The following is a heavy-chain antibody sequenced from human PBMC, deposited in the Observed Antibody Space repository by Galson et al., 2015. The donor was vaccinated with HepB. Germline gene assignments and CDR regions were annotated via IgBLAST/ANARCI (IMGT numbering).Heavy chain of an antibody. CDR1: GYTFSDYY. J-gene: IGHJ3*02. Sequence: SVKVSCKASGYTFSDYYMHWVRQAPGQGLEWVGWINAKNGGTNFAQKFLGWVTLTREVSISTTYMEMSGLKSDDTAVYYCARDAAYYYDSSGYSNAFDIWGQGTMVTVSS. D-gene: IGHD3-22*01. V-gene: IGHV1-2*04. CDR3: ARDAAYYYDSSGYSNAFDI. CDR2: INAKNGGT.